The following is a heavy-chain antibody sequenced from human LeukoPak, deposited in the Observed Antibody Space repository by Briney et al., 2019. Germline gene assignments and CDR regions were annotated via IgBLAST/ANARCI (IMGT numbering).Heavy chain of an antibody. J-gene: IGHJ4*02. CDR1: GFTFDDYA. Sequence: GGSLRLSCAASGFTFDDYAMHWVRQAPGKGLEWVSVIYSGGSTYYADSVKGRFTISRDNSKNTLYLQMNSLRAEDTAVYYCARDASLTYYYDSSGWYWGQGTLVTVSS. CDR3: ARDASLTYYYDSSGWY. D-gene: IGHD3-22*01. CDR2: IYSGGST. V-gene: IGHV3-66*01.